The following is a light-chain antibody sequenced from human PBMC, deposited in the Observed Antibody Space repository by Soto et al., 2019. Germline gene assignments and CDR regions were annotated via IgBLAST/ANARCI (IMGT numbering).Light chain of an antibody. J-gene: IGKJ1*01. V-gene: IGKV1-39*01. Sequence: DIQITQSPSSLSASVGDRVTITCRASQSISTYLNWYQQKPGKAPNLLIYAASSLQSGVPSRFSGSGSGTDFTLTISSLQPEDFASYYCQQSYSSPPTFGQGTKVDI. CDR2: AAS. CDR1: QSISTY. CDR3: QQSYSSPPT.